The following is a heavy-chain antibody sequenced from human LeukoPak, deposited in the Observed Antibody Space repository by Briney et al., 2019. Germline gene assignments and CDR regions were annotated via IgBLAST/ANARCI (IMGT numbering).Heavy chain of an antibody. CDR1: GYTFTGYY. CDR2: INPNSGGT. CDR3: AREGGSAYNDAFDI. Sequence: ASVKVSCKASGYTFTGYYMHWVRQAPGQGLEWMGWINPNSGGTNYAQKFQGRVTMTRDTSISTAYMELSRLRSDDTAVYYCAREGGSAYNDAFDIWGQGTMVTVSS. V-gene: IGHV1-2*02. J-gene: IGHJ3*02. D-gene: IGHD1-26*01.